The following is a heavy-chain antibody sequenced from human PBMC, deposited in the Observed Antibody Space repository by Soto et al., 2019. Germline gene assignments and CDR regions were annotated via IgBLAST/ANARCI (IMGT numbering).Heavy chain of an antibody. CDR1: GGTFSSYA. D-gene: IGHD3-9*01. Sequence: VKVSCKASGGTFSSYAISWVRQAPGQGLEWMGGIIPILGTANYAQKFQGRVTITADESTSTAYMELSSLRSEDTAVYYCARALTGAYGMDVWGQGTTVTVSS. J-gene: IGHJ6*02. CDR2: IIPILGTA. V-gene: IGHV1-69*13. CDR3: ARALTGAYGMDV.